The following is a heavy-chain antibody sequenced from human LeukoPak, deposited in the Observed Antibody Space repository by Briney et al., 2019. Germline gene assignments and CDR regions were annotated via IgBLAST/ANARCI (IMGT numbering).Heavy chain of an antibody. J-gene: IGHJ4*02. CDR1: GFTFSSYA. Sequence: GGSLRLSCAASGFTFSSYAMSWVRQAPGKGLEWVANINQNGSEKYYVDSVKGRFTISRENAKNSLYLQMNSLRAEDTAVYYCVPGALDYWGQGTLIIVSS. CDR2: INQNGSEK. V-gene: IGHV3-7*01. CDR3: VPGALDY.